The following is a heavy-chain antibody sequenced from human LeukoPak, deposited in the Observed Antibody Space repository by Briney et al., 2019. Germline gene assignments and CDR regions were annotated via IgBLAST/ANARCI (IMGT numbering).Heavy chain of an antibody. CDR1: GFTFSSYA. Sequence: GGSLRLSCAASGFTFSSYAMHWVRQAPGKGLEWVAVISYDGSNKYYADSVKGRFTISRDNSKNTLYLQMNSLRAEDTAVYYCARTYYYDSSGPLGRWGQGTLVTVSS. J-gene: IGHJ4*02. CDR2: ISYDGSNK. V-gene: IGHV3-30-3*01. CDR3: ARTYYYDSSGPLGR. D-gene: IGHD3-22*01.